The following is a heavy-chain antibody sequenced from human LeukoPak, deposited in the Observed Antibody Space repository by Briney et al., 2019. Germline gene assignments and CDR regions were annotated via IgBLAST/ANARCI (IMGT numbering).Heavy chain of an antibody. Sequence: PGGSLRLSCAASGFTFSSYSMNWVRQAPGKGLEWVSSISSSSSYIYYADSVKGRFTISRDNAKNSLYLRMNSLRAEDTAVYYCARDNSAFLTGYYFYFDYWGQGTLVTVPS. CDR1: GFTFSSYS. CDR2: ISSSSSYI. D-gene: IGHD3-9*01. V-gene: IGHV3-21*01. J-gene: IGHJ4*02. CDR3: ARDNSAFLTGYYFYFDY.